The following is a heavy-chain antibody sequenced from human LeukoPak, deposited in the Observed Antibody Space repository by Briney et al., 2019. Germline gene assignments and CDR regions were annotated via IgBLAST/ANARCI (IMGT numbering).Heavy chain of an antibody. J-gene: IGHJ6*03. V-gene: IGHV1-18*01. CDR3: ARPCNYYYDSSGPPNSYYYMDV. CDR2: ISAYNGNT. CDR1: GYTFTSYG. Sequence: ASVKVSCKASGYTFTSYGISWVRQAPGQGLEWMGWISAYNGNTNYAQKLQGRVTMTTDTSTSTAYMELRSLRSDDTAVYYCARPCNYYYDSSGPPNSYYYMDVWGKGTTVTVSS. D-gene: IGHD3-22*01.